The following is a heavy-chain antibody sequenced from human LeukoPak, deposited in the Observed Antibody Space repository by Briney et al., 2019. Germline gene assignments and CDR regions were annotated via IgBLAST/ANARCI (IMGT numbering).Heavy chain of an antibody. J-gene: IGHJ4*02. Sequence: ASVKVSCKASGYTFTSYGISWVRQAPGQGLEWMGWISAYNGNTNYAQKLQGRVTMTTDTSTSTAYMELRSLRSDDTAVYYCARDLGARYYYGSGSYFDNWGQGTLVTVSS. CDR2: ISAYNGNT. CDR1: GYTFTSYG. D-gene: IGHD3-10*01. V-gene: IGHV1-18*01. CDR3: ARDLGARYYYGSGSYFDN.